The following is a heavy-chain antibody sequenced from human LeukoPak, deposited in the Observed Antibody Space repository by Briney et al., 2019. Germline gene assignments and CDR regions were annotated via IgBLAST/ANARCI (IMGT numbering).Heavy chain of an antibody. CDR3: ASFSSGSYGPRRWFDP. Sequence: GGSLRLSCAASGFTFSSYSMNWVRQAPGKGLEWVSYISSSSSTIYYADSVKGRFTISRDNSKNTLYLQMNSLRAEDTAVYYCASFSSGSYGPRRWFDPWGQGTLVTVSS. CDR1: GFTFSSYS. J-gene: IGHJ5*02. CDR2: ISSSSSTI. D-gene: IGHD1-26*01. V-gene: IGHV3-48*01.